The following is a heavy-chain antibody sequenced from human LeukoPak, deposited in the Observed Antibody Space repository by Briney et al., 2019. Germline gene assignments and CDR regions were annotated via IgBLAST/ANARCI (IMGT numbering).Heavy chain of an antibody. CDR1: GFTFSHYF. D-gene: IGHD2-8*01. CDR2: INSDESNT. J-gene: IGHJ3*02. Sequence: GALRLSCSASGFTFSHYFMHWVRQAPGKGLVWVSRINSDESNTNSYADSVKGRFIISRDNAKNTLYLQMNSLRAEDTAVYFCGRGGNGIDIWGQGTTVIVSS. V-gene: IGHV3-74*01. CDR3: GRGGNGIDI.